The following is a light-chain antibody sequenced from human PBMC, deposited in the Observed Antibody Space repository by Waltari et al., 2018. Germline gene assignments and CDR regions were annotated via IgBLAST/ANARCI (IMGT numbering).Light chain of an antibody. V-gene: IGKV1-5*01. CDR2: DAS. CDR3: QQYDTHPFT. Sequence: DIQLTQYPSTLSASAVDRVIITCRASQSISSYLAWYRQQPGKAPRLLIYDASNLQGGVPSRFSGAGSQTEFTLTITSLQPDDFATYFCQQYDTHPFTFGQGTKLEIE. J-gene: IGKJ2*01. CDR1: QSISSY.